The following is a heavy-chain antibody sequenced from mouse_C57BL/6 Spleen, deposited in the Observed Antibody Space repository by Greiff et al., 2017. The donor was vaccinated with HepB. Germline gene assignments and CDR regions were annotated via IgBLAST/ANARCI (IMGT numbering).Heavy chain of an antibody. D-gene: IGHD3-2*02. CDR1: GYAFSSYW. CDR3: ARVVSYQGYFDV. V-gene: IGHV1-80*01. CDR2: IYPGDGDT. Sequence: VQLQESGAELVKPGASVKISCKASGYAFSSYWMNWVKQRPGKGLEWIGQIYPGDGDTNYNGKFKGKATLTADKSSSTAYMQLSSLTSEDSAVYFCARVVSYQGYFDVWGTGTTVTVSS. J-gene: IGHJ1*03.